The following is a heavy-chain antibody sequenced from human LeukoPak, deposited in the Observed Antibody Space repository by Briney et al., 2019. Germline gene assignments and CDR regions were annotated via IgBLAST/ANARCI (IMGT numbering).Heavy chain of an antibody. J-gene: IGHJ5*02. CDR2: MNPNSGNT. D-gene: IGHD3-9*01. CDR3: AREEYYDILTGYYHSWFDP. V-gene: IGHV1-8*01. Sequence: GASVKVSCKASGYTFTSYDINWVRQATGQGLEWMGWMNPNSGNTGYAQKFQGRVTMTRNTSISTAYMELSSLRSEDTAVYYCAREEYYDILTGYYHSWFDPWGQGTLVTVSS. CDR1: GYTFTSYD.